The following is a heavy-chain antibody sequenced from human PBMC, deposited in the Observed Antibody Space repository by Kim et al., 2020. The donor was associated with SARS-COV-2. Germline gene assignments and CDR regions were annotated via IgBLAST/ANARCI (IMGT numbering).Heavy chain of an antibody. CDR2: ISSSSSYI. V-gene: IGHV3-21*01. J-gene: IGHJ6*02. CDR3: AVDTAMVGPYYYYYYGMDV. CDR1: GFTFSGYS. D-gene: IGHD5-18*01. Sequence: GGSLRLSCAASGFTFSGYSMNWVRRAPGKGLEWVSSISSSSSYIYYADSVKGRFTISRDNAKNSLYLQMNSLRAEDTAVYYCAVDTAMVGPYYYYYYGMDVWGQGTTVTVSS.